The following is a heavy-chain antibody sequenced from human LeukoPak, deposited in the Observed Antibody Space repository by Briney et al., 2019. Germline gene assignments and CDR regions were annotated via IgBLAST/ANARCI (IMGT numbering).Heavy chain of an antibody. CDR3: ARASGHYGDYPFDY. CDR1: GSTFSSYG. Sequence: RPGRSLRLSCAASGSTFSSYGMHWVRQAPGKGLEWVAVIWYDGSNKYYADSVKGRFTISRDNSKNTLYLQMNSLRAEDTAVYYCARASGHYGDYPFDYWGQGTLVTVSS. J-gene: IGHJ4*02. CDR2: IWYDGSNK. D-gene: IGHD4-17*01. V-gene: IGHV3-33*01.